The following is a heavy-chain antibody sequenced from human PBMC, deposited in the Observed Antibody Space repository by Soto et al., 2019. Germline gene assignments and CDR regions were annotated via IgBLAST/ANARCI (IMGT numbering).Heavy chain of an antibody. Sequence: GASVKVSCKASGGTFSSYAISWVRQAPGQGLEWMGGIIPIFGTANYAQKFQGRVTITADKSTSTAYMELSSLRSEDTAVYYCARDPGYCSSTSCYAVPSRYYYCGMDVWGQGTTVTVSS. CDR2: IIPIFGTA. D-gene: IGHD2-2*01. V-gene: IGHV1-69*06. J-gene: IGHJ6*02. CDR3: ARDPGYCSSTSCYAVPSRYYYCGMDV. CDR1: GGTFSSYA.